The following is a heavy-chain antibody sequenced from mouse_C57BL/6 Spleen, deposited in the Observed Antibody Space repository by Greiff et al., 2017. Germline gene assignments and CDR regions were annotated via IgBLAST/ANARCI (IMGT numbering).Heavy chain of an antibody. CDR2: INPYNGGT. V-gene: IGHV1-19*01. D-gene: IGHD1-1*01. CDR3: ARGSTTVVADYFDY. Sequence: VQLQQSGPVLVKPGASVKMSCKASGYTFTDYYMNWVKQSHGKSLEWIGVINPYNGGTSYNQKFKGKATLTVDKSSSTAYMELNSLTSEDSAVYYCARGSTTVVADYFDYWGQGTTLTVSS. J-gene: IGHJ2*01. CDR1: GYTFTDYY.